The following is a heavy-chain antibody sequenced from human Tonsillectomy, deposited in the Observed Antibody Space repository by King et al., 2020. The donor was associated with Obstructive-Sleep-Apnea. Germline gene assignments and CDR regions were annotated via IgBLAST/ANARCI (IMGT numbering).Heavy chain of an antibody. CDR3: ARDMSAYDSTSPAY. CDR1: GYTFTGYY. Sequence: VQLVESGAEVKKPGASMKVSCKASGYTFTGYYIHWVRQAPGQGLEWMGWISPNSGATKYAQKFQDRVTMTRDTSISPAYMDLNRLRSDDTAIYYCARDMSAYDSTSPAYWGQGTLVTVSS. CDR2: ISPNSGAT. V-gene: IGHV1-2*02. J-gene: IGHJ4*02. D-gene: IGHD3-10*01.